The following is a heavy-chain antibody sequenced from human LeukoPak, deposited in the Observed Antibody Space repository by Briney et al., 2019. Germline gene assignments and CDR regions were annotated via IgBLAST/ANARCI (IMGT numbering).Heavy chain of an antibody. Sequence: SQTLSLTCTVSGGSISSGSYYWSWIRQPAGKGLEWIGRIYTSGSTNYNPSLKSRVTISVDTSKNQFSLKLSSVTAADTAVYYCATHKGWFDPWGQGTLVTVSS. CDR2: IYTSGST. J-gene: IGHJ5*02. V-gene: IGHV4-61*02. CDR3: ATHKGWFDP. CDR1: GGSISSGSYY.